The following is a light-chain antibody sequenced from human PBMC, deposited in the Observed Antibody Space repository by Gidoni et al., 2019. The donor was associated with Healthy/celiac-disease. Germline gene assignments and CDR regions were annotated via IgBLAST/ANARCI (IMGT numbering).Light chain of an antibody. Sequence: QSALTQPASVSGPPGPAFTISCTGTSGGVGSYNLVSWYQQHPGKAPKLMIYEGSKRPSGVSNRFSGSKSGNTASLTISGLQAEDEADYYCCSYAGSSTYVVFGGGTKLTVL. J-gene: IGLJ2*01. CDR2: EGS. V-gene: IGLV2-23*01. CDR1: SGGVGSYNL. CDR3: CSYAGSSTYVV.